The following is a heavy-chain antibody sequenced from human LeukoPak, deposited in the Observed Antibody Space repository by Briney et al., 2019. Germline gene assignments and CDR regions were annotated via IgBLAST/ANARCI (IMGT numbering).Heavy chain of an antibody. V-gene: IGHV4-39*07. CDR1: GGSISSSSYY. CDR3: ARRDSGSLGFDY. J-gene: IGHJ4*02. Sequence: PSETLSLTCTVSGGSISSSSYYWGWIRQPPGKGLEWIGSIYYSGSTYYNPSLKSRVTISVDPSKNQCSLKLSSVTAADTAVYYCARRDSGSLGFDYWGQGTLVTVSS. CDR2: IYYSGST. D-gene: IGHD1-26*01.